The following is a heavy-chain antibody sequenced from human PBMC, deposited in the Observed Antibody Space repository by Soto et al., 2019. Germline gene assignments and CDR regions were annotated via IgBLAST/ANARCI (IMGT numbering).Heavy chain of an antibody. J-gene: IGHJ4*02. CDR1: GFTFSSYW. Sequence: GGSLRLSCAASGFTFSSYWMSWVRQAPGKGLEWVANIKQDGSEKYYVDSVKGRFTISRDNAKNSLYLQMNSLRAEDTAVYYCARDREYQLLDPLDYWGQGTLVTVSS. CDR2: IKQDGSEK. V-gene: IGHV3-7*01. CDR3: ARDREYQLLDPLDY. D-gene: IGHD2-2*01.